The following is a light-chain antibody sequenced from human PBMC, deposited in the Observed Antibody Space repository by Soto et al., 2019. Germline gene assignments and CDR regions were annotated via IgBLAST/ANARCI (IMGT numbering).Light chain of an antibody. CDR1: SSNIGNNY. Sequence: QSVLTQPRSVSAAPGQKVTISCSGSSSNIGNNYVSWYQQLPGTAPKLLIYDNNKRPSGIPDRFSGSKSGTSATLGITGLQTGDEADYYCGTWDSSLSASVFGTGTKLTVL. V-gene: IGLV1-51*01. CDR3: GTWDSSLSASV. CDR2: DNN. J-gene: IGLJ1*01.